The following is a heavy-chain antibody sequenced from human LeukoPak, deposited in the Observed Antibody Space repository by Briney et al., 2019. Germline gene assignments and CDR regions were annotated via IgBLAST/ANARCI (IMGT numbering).Heavy chain of an antibody. CDR2: ISWNSGSI. Sequence: GGSLRLSCAASGFTFDDYAMHWVRQAPGKGLEWVSGISWNSGSIGYADSVKGRFTISRDNAKNSLYLQMNSLRAEDTAVYYCARIFEYSSIYYFDYWGQGTLVTVSS. J-gene: IGHJ4*02. CDR3: ARIFEYSSIYYFDY. D-gene: IGHD2-2*01. V-gene: IGHV3-9*01. CDR1: GFTFDDYA.